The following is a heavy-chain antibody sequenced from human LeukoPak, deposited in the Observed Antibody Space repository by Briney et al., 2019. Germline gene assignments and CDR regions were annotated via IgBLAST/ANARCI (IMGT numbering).Heavy chain of an antibody. CDR1: GFTFSSYA. CDR2: ISGSGGST. CDR3: AKVLGRRGYYYGMDV. Sequence: GGSLRLSCAASGFTFSSYAMSWVRQAPGKGLEWVSAISGSGGSTYYADSVKGRFTISRDNSKNTLYLQMNSLRAEDTAVYYCAKVLGRRGYYYGMDVWGQGTTVTVSS. V-gene: IGHV3-23*01. J-gene: IGHJ6*02. D-gene: IGHD3-10*01.